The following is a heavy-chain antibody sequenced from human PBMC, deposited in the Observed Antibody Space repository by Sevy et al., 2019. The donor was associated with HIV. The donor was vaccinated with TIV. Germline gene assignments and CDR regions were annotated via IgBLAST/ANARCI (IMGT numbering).Heavy chain of an antibody. CDR2: ISSSGSTI. Sequence: GGSLRLSCAASGFTFSSYEMNWVRQAPGKGLEWVSYISSSGSTIYYADSVKGRFTISRDNAKNSLYLQMNSLRAEDTAVYCCANGLGCSSTSCSPGYWGQGTLVTVSS. D-gene: IGHD2-2*01. CDR1: GFTFSSYE. J-gene: IGHJ4*02. V-gene: IGHV3-48*03. CDR3: ANGLGCSSTSCSPGY.